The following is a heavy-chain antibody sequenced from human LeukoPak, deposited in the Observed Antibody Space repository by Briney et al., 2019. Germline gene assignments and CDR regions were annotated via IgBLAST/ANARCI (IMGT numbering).Heavy chain of an antibody. V-gene: IGHV3-9*01. J-gene: IGHJ4*02. CDR1: GFTFDDYA. D-gene: IGHD6-13*01. CDR2: ISWNSGSI. Sequence: GRSLRLSCAASGFTFDDYAMHWVRQAPGKGLEWVSGISWNSGSIGYADSVKGRFTISRDNAKNSLYLQMNSLRAEDTALYYCAKDYGSSWYTYYFGYWGQGTLVTVSS. CDR3: AKDYGSSWYTYYFGY.